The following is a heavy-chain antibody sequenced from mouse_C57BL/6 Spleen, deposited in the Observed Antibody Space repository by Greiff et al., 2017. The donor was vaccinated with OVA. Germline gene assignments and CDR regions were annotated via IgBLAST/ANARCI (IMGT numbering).Heavy chain of an antibody. D-gene: IGHD2-5*01. J-gene: IGHJ2*01. Sequence: DVQLQESGAELVKPGASVKLSCTASGFNIKDYYMHWVKQRPEQGLEWIGRIDPEDGDTNYAPKFQGKATITADTSSNTAYLQLSSLTSEDTAVYYCAREGDSNYLDYWGQGTTLTVSS. V-gene: IGHV14-2*01. CDR1: GFNIKDYY. CDR2: IDPEDGDT. CDR3: AREGDSNYLDY.